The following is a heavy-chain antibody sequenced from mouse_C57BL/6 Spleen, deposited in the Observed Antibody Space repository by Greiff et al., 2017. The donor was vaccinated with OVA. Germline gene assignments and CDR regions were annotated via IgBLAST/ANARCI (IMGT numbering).Heavy chain of an antibody. CDR1: GYSITSGYD. J-gene: IGHJ2*01. Sequence: EVQGVESGPGMVKPSQSLSLTCTVTGYSITSGYDWHWIRHFPGNKLEWMGYISYSGSTNYNPSLKSRISITHDTSKNHFFLKLNSVTTEDTATYYCARATVGDFDYWGQGTTLTVSS. CDR2: ISYSGST. V-gene: IGHV3-1*01. D-gene: IGHD1-1*01. CDR3: ARATVGDFDY.